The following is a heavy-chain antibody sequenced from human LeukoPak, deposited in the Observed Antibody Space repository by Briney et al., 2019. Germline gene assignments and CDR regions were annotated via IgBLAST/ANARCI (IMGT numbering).Heavy chain of an antibody. D-gene: IGHD2-2*02. J-gene: IGHJ4*02. CDR2: ISGSGGST. V-gene: IGHV3-23*01. Sequence: PGGSLRLSCAASGLTFSSYAMSWVRQAPGKGLEWVSAISGSGGSTYYADSVKGRFTISRDNSKNTLYLQMNSLRAEDTAVYYCAKDMSIVVVPAALPYYFDYWGQGTLVTVSS. CDR1: GLTFSSYA. CDR3: AKDMSIVVVPAALPYYFDY.